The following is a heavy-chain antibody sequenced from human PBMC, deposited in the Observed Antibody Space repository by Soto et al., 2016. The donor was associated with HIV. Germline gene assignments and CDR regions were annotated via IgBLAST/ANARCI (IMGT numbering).Heavy chain of an antibody. D-gene: IGHD1-26*01. CDR3: ALKEPYYNMDV. V-gene: IGHV1-2*02. Sequence: QVQLVQSGAEVKKPGASVKVSCKSSGYIFTGYYIHWVRQAPGQGLEWMGWINPNNGGTNYAQNFQGRVTMTRDTSISTAYMELRRLRSDDTAVYYCALKEPYYNMDVWGQGTTVTVSS. CDR1: GYIFTGYY. J-gene: IGHJ6*02. CDR2: INPNNGGT.